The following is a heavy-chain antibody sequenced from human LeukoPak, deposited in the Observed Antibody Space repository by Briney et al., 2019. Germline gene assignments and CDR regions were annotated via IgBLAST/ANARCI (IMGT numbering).Heavy chain of an antibody. CDR1: GFTFSSYW. D-gene: IGHD6-13*01. Sequence: PGGSLRLSCAASGFTFSSYWMSWVRQAPGKGLEGVANIKQDGSEKYYVDSVKGRFTISRDNAKNSLYLQMNSLRAEDTAVYYCARAPYSSSWSSDYWGQGTLVTVSS. J-gene: IGHJ4*02. CDR3: ARAPYSSSWSSDY. V-gene: IGHV3-7*01. CDR2: IKQDGSEK.